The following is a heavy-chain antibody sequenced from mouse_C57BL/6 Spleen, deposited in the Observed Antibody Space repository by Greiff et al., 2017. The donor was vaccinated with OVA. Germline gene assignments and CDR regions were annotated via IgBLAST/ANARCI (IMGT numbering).Heavy chain of an antibody. CDR1: GFTFSDYY. J-gene: IGHJ2*01. Sequence: EVKLMESEGGLVQPGSSMKLSCTASGFTFSDYYMAWVRQVPEKGLEWVANINYDGSSTYYLDSLKSRFIISRDNAKNILYLQMSSLKSEDTATYYCARGGTMITTGSYYFDYWGQGTTLTVSS. D-gene: IGHD2-4*01. CDR3: ARGGTMITTGSYYFDY. V-gene: IGHV5-16*01. CDR2: INYDGSST.